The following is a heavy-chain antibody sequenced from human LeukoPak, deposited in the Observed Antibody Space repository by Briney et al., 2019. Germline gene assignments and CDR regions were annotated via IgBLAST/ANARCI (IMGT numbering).Heavy chain of an antibody. D-gene: IGHD3-10*01. V-gene: IGHV4-59*08. CDR3: ASSTRGTEYFHH. CDR1: GDSASSYY. CDR2: IYYSGST. J-gene: IGHJ1*01. Sequence: SETLSLTCTVSGDSASSYYWSYIRQPPGKGLEWIGYIYYSGSTNYNPSLKSRVTISGDTSKNQFSLKLSSVTAADTAVYYCASSTRGTEYFHHWGQGTLVTVSS.